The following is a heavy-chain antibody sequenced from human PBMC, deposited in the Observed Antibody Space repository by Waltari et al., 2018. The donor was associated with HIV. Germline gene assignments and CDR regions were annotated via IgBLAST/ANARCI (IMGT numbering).Heavy chain of an antibody. CDR3: ARNSSAKGNRYFYYGLDV. CDR1: AYIFMNFD. J-gene: IGHJ6*02. Sequence: QVHLVQSGPEVKRPGASVKISCQGYAYIFMNFDVTWVRKAAGQGPEWLGWMNPNSGNTASPYIFEERVTMTRDVSTDTAYMEMSGLTPEDTAIYYCARNSSAKGNRYFYYGLDVWGQGTPVTV. V-gene: IGHV1-8*02. D-gene: IGHD3-22*01. CDR2: MNPNSGNT.